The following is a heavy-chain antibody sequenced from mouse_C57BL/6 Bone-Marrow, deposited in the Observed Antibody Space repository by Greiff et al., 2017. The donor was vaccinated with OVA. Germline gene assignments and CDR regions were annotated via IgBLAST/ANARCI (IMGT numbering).Heavy chain of an antibody. V-gene: IGHV3-6*01. CDR1: GYSITSGYY. CDR3: ARVTTVEAY. CDR2: ISYDGSN. Sequence: ESGPGLVKPSQSLSLTCSVPGYSITSGYYWNWIRQFPGNKLEWMGYISYDGSNNYNPSLKNRISITRDTSKNQFFLKLNSVTTEDTATYYCARVTTVEAYWGQGTLVTVSA. J-gene: IGHJ3*01. D-gene: IGHD1-1*01.